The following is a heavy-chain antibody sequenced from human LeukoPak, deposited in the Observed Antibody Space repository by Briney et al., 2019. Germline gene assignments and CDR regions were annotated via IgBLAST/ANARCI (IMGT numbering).Heavy chain of an antibody. J-gene: IGHJ6*03. CDR1: GFTVSSNY. V-gene: IGHV3-53*01. CDR3: ARERGYSSSWYYYYYMDV. D-gene: IGHD6-13*01. Sequence: PGGSLRLSCAASGFTVSSNYMSWVRQAPGKGLEWVSVIYSGGSTYYADSVKGRFTISRDNSKNTLYLQMNSLRAEDTAVYYCARERGYSSSWYYYYYMDVWGKGTTVTVSS. CDR2: IYSGGST.